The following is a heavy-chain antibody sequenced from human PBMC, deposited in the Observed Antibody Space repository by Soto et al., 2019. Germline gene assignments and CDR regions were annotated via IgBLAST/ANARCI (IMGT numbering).Heavy chain of an antibody. Sequence: QVQLVESGGGVVQPGRSLRLSCAASGFTFSSYAVHWVRQAPGKGLEWVAVISYDGSNKYYADSVKGRFTISRDNSKNTLYLQMNSLRAEDTAVYYCARYVERYSSGWGSYFDYWGQGTLVTVSS. D-gene: IGHD6-19*01. J-gene: IGHJ4*02. V-gene: IGHV3-30-3*01. CDR3: ARYVERYSSGWGSYFDY. CDR2: ISYDGSNK. CDR1: GFTFSSYA.